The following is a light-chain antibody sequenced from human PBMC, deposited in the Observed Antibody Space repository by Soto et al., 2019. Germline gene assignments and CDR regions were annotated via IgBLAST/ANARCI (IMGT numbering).Light chain of an antibody. CDR1: SSNIGAGYD. CDR3: QSYDSSPYVV. Sequence: QLVLTQPPSVSGAPGPRVTISCTGSSSNIGAGYDVHWYQQLPGTAPKLLIYGNSNRPSGVPDRFSGSKSGTSASLAITGLQAEDEADYYCQSYDSSPYVVFGGGTKLTVL. CDR2: GNS. J-gene: IGLJ2*01. V-gene: IGLV1-40*01.